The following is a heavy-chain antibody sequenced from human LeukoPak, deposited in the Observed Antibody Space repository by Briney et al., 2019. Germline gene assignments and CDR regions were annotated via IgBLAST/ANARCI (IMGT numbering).Heavy chain of an antibody. J-gene: IGHJ4*02. CDR3: ARDSDSTNYYGSGSPDY. V-gene: IGHV3-48*04. CDR2: ISSSGSTI. CDR1: GFTFSSYG. Sequence: GGSLRLSCAASGFTFSSYGMHWLRQAPGKGLEWVSYISSSGSTIYYADSVKGRFTISRDNAKNSLYLQMNSLRAEDTAVYYCARDSDSTNYYGSGSPDYWGQGTLVTVSS. D-gene: IGHD3-10*01.